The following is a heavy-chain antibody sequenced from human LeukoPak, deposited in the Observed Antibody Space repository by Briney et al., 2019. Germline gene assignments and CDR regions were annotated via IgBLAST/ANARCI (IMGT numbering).Heavy chain of an antibody. CDR3: ARPIRGSYVEDAFDM. V-gene: IGHV1-2*02. J-gene: IGHJ3*02. CDR1: GYTFSVYY. D-gene: IGHD1-26*01. Sequence: ASVKVSCKTSGYTFSVYYLHWVRQAPGQGLEWMGWINPSSGGTKYVQKFQGRVTMTRDTSISTGYMELSRLRSDDTAVYYCARPIRGSYVEDAFDMWGQGQWSPSLQ. CDR2: INPSSGGT.